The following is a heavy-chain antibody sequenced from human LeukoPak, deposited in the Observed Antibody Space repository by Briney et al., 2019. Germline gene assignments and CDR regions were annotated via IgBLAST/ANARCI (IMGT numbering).Heavy chain of an antibody. D-gene: IGHD3-16*01. CDR3: AKGRGDYYYYYYMDV. CDR1: GFTFSSYG. V-gene: IGHV3-30*18. Sequence: GRSLRLSCAASGFTFSSYGMHWVRQAPGKGLEWVAVISYDGSNKYYADSVKGRFTISRDNAKNSLYLQMNSLRAEDMALYYCAKGRGDYYYYYYMDVWGKGTTVTVSS. J-gene: IGHJ6*03. CDR2: ISYDGSNK.